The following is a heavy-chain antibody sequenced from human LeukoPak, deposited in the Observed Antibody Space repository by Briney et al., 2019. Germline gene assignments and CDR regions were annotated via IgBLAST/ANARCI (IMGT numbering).Heavy chain of an antibody. CDR3: ARDTHYYDSSGYGLDAFDI. Sequence: PSETLSLTCTVSGGSISSSSYYWGWIRQPPGKGLEWIGSIYYSGSTYYNPSRKSRVTISVDTSKNQFSLKLSSVTAADTAVYYCARDTHYYDSSGYGLDAFDIWGQGTMVTVSS. J-gene: IGHJ3*02. D-gene: IGHD3-22*01. CDR2: IYYSGST. V-gene: IGHV4-39*02. CDR1: GGSISSSSYY.